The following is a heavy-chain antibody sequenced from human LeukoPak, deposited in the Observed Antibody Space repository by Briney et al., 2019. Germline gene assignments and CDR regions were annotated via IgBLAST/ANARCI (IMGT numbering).Heavy chain of an antibody. CDR3: ARDWGVVPSLLNAFDI. CDR2: NYTSGSS. J-gene: IGHJ3*02. V-gene: IGHV4-4*07. Sequence: SETLSLTCTVSGGSISRYYWSWIRQPAGEGLEWIGRNYTSGSSNNNPSLKCRVTMSVDTSKNQFSLKLSSVTAADTAVYYCARDWGVVPSLLNAFDIWGQGTMVTVSS. D-gene: IGHD2-2*01. CDR1: GGSISRYY.